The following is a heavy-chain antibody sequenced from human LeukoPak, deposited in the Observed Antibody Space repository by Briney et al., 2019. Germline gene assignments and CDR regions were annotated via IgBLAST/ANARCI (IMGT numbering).Heavy chain of an antibody. V-gene: IGHV3-33*06. Sequence: GGSLRLSCAASGFTFSSYSMNWVRQAPGKGLEWVAVIWYDGSNKYYADSVKGRFTISRDNSKNTLYLQMNSLRAEDTAVYYCAKGTYSSGWSIDYWGQGTLVTVSS. D-gene: IGHD6-19*01. CDR3: AKGTYSSGWSIDY. CDR1: GFTFSSYS. J-gene: IGHJ4*02. CDR2: IWYDGSNK.